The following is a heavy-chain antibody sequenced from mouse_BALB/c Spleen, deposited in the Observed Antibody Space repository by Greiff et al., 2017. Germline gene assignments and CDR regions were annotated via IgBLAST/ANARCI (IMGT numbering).Heavy chain of an antibody. CDR1: GFTFSSYG. Sequence: EVQLVESGGGLVQPGGSLKLSCAASGFTFSSYGMSWVRQTPDKRLELVATINSNGGSTYYPDSVKGRFTISRDNAKNTLYLQMSSLKSEDTAMYYCASLWLRRGSDYWGQGTTLTVSS. D-gene: IGHD2-2*01. CDR3: ASLWLRRGSDY. J-gene: IGHJ2*01. CDR2: INSNGGST. V-gene: IGHV5-6-3*01.